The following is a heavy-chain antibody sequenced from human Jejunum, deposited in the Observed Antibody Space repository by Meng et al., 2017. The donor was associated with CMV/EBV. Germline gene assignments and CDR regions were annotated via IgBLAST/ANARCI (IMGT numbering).Heavy chain of an antibody. V-gene: IGHV3-72*01. CDR3: ATLGYCSGTSCYISGY. Sequence: FSDHDMDWVRQAPGKGLEWVGRTKSKAKSYTTEYAASVKGRFTISRDTSRNSLYLQMNSLKTEDTAIYYCATLGYCSGTSCYISGYWGQGTLVTVSS. CDR1: FSDHD. J-gene: IGHJ4*02. CDR2: TKSKAKSYTT. D-gene: IGHD2-2*02.